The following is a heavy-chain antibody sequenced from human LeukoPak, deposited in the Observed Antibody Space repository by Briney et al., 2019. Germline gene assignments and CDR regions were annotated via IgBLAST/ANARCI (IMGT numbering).Heavy chain of an antibody. J-gene: IGHJ4*02. V-gene: IGHV3-74*01. CDR2: INRDGSRT. Sequence: GGSLRLSCAASGFTFSSYWMHWVRQAPGKGLERVARINRDGSRTNYADSVKGRFTISRDNAKNTLYMQMNSLRAEDTAVYYCARLEWELDFDYWGQGTLVTVSS. CDR3: ARLEWELDFDY. D-gene: IGHD1-26*01. CDR1: GFTFSSYW.